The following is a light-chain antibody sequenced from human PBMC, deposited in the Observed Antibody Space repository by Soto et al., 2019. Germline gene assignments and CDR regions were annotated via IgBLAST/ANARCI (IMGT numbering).Light chain of an antibody. CDR1: QSMNIW. Sequence: DIQMTQSPSTLSASVGDRVTITCRASQSMNIWLAWYQQKAGKAPKLLIYDASTLESGVPSRFSGSGSRTELTLTISSLQPDDFATYYCQEYNSWRGESTFSQGTKVEIK. CDR3: QEYNSWRGEST. CDR2: DAS. V-gene: IGKV1-5*01. J-gene: IGKJ1*01.